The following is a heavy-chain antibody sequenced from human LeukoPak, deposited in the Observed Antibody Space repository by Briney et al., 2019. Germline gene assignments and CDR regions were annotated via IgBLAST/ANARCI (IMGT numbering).Heavy chain of an antibody. CDR2: IYYRGST. J-gene: IGHJ5*02. Sequence: PSETLSLTCTVSGGSISGSSYYWGWIRQPPGKGLEWIGSIYYRGSTYYNPTLKSRVTVSVDTSNTQFSLKLSPVTAADTAVYYCALIRGYCRTWGQGTLVTVSS. CDR3: ALIRGYCRT. CDR1: GGSISGSSYY. D-gene: IGHD2-15*01. V-gene: IGHV4-39*01.